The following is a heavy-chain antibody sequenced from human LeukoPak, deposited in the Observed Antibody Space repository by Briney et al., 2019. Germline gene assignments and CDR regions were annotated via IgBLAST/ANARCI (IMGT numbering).Heavy chain of an antibody. CDR2: INHSGST. CDR1: GGSFTGYY. V-gene: IGHV4-34*01. Sequence: SETLSLTCGVHGGSFTGYYWSWIRQPPGKGLEWIGEINHSGSTNYNPSLKSRVSISVDTSKNQFSLKLSSVTAADTAVYYCARDAQYYYGSGSYYWFDPWGQGTLVTVSS. CDR3: ARDAQYYYGSGSYYWFDP. D-gene: IGHD3-10*01. J-gene: IGHJ5*02.